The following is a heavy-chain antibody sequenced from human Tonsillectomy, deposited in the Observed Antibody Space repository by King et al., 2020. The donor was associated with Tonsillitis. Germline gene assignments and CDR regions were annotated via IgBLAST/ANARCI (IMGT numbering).Heavy chain of an antibody. J-gene: IGHJ4*02. Sequence: VQLVESGGGLVQPGGSLRLSCAASGFTFNSYTMNWVRQAPGKGLEWISYITNSGDTTFYADSVKGRFTIPRDSARNSLYLQMNSLRDEDTAVYYCARDDSWSFDYWGQGTLVTVSS. CDR2: ITNSGDTT. CDR3: ARDDSWSFDY. CDR1: GFTFNSYT. V-gene: IGHV3-48*02. D-gene: IGHD3-3*01.